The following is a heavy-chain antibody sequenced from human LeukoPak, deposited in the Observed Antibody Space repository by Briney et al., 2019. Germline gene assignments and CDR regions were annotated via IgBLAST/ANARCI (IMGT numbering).Heavy chain of an antibody. Sequence: SETLSLTCAVYGGSFSGYYWSWIRQPPGKGLEWIGEINHSGSTNYNPSLKSRVTISVDTSKNQFSLKLSSVTAADTAVYYCGRGRTGSYRYTRGYFDYWGQGTLVTVSS. CDR3: GRGRTGSYRYTRGYFDY. D-gene: IGHD3-16*02. J-gene: IGHJ4*02. CDR1: GGSFSGYY. V-gene: IGHV4-34*01. CDR2: INHSGST.